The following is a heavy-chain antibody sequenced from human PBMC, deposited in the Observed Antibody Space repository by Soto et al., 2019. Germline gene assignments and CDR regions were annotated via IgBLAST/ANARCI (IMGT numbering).Heavy chain of an antibody. CDR1: GFTFTNYD. CDR2: ILHDGSAE. Sequence: GGSLRLSCAASGFTFTNYDMQWVRQAPGKGLEWMALILHDGSAEYYADSVKGRFTISRDNSKNTLYLQMNSLRAEDTAVYYCARSRDGYSFYFYYGMDGWGQGTTVTVSS. CDR3: ARSRDGYSFYFYYGMDG. V-gene: IGHV3-30*03. D-gene: IGHD4-4*01. J-gene: IGHJ6*02.